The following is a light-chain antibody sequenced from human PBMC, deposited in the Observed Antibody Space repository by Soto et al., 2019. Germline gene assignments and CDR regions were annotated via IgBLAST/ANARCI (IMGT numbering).Light chain of an antibody. CDR1: QSIGSSY. J-gene: IGKJ1*01. Sequence: EIVLTQSPGTVTVSPGERATLSCRASQSIGSSYVAWYQQRPGQAPRLLIYGASNRAPGIRDRFSGSGSGTDFSLTISTLEPADFAVYYCQQYHTSPWTFGQGTNVEIK. V-gene: IGKV3-20*01. CDR3: QQYHTSPWT. CDR2: GAS.